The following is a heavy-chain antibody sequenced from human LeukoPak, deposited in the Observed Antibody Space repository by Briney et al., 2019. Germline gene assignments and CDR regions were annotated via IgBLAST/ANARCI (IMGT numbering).Heavy chain of an antibody. J-gene: IGHJ4*02. CDR3: AIMSRVDTGKSPFDD. CDR2: INPSRGST. V-gene: IGHV1-46*01. Sequence: ASVKVSCKASGYTFATYYMHWVRQAPGQGLEWMGVINPSRGSTNYAQNFQGRVTMTRDTSTSTVYMDLSSLRSEDTAMYYCAIMSRVDTGKSPFDDWGQGSLVTGSS. CDR1: GYTFATYY. D-gene: IGHD5-18*01.